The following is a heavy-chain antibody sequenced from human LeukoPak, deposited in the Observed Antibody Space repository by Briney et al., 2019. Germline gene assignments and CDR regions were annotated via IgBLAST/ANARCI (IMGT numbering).Heavy chain of an antibody. CDR3: ARDGSGRVPEMSAPDY. J-gene: IGHJ4*02. Sequence: GGSLRLSCAASRFTFSSYWTSWVRQAPGKGLEWVAVISYDGNNKYYADSVKGRFTIYRDNSKNTLYLQMNSLRAEDTAVYYCARDGSGRVPEMSAPDYWGQGTLVTVSS. V-gene: IGHV3-30*03. CDR1: RFTFSSYW. D-gene: IGHD3-10*01. CDR2: ISYDGNNK.